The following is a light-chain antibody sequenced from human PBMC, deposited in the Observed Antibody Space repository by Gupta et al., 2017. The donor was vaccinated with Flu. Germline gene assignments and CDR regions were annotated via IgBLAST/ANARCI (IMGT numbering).Light chain of an antibody. V-gene: IGKV3-15*01. CDR3: QQYDNWPLT. CDR1: QSVNSN. J-gene: IGKJ4*01. Sequence: EIVMTQSPATLSVSPGERATLSCRASQSVNSNLAWYQQKPGRAPRLLIYGASTRATGIPASFSGDGSGTAFTLTISSLQFEDFAIYYCQQYDNWPLTFGGGTKVEIK. CDR2: GAS.